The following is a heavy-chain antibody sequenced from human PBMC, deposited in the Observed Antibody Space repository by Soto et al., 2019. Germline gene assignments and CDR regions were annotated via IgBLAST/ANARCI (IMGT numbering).Heavy chain of an antibody. CDR2: ISYDGSNK. CDR1: GFTFSNYG. D-gene: IGHD3-22*01. CDR3: AKALTHYYDSSGYYYGFDY. V-gene: IGHV3-30*18. Sequence: QVQLVESGGGVVQPGRSLRLSCAASGFTFSNYGMHWVRQAPGKGLEWVAVISYDGSNKYYADSVKGRFIISRDNSKNTLFLQMNSLRAEDTAVYYCAKALTHYYDSSGYYYGFDYWGQGTLVTVSS. J-gene: IGHJ4*02.